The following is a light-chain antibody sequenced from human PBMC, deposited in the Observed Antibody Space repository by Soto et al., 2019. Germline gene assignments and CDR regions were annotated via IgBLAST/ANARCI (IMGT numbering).Light chain of an antibody. CDR1: YSNIGDNA. J-gene: IGLJ2*01. V-gene: IGLV1-36*01. Sequence: QSVLTQPPSVSGAPRQGVTISCSGSYSNIGDNAVNWYQHLPGKAPKLLIYYDDLLPSGVSDRFSGSKSGTSASLVISGLLSEDEADYYCAAWDDSLNGVVFGGGTKLTVL. CDR3: AAWDDSLNGVV. CDR2: YDD.